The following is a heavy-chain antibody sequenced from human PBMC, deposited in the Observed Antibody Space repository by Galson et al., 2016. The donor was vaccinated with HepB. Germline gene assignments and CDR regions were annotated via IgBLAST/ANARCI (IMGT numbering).Heavy chain of an antibody. V-gene: IGHV3-33*01. D-gene: IGHD6-6*01. CDR2: IWYDGSNK. CDR1: GFTFSSYG. Sequence: SLRLSCAASGFTFSSYGMHWVRQAPVKGLEWVAFIWYDGSNKFYADSVKGRFTISRDNSKNTLYLQMNSLRAEYTAVYYCARDYSSSSGSYWYFDLWGRGTLVTVSS. CDR3: ARDYSSSSGSYWYFDL. J-gene: IGHJ2*01.